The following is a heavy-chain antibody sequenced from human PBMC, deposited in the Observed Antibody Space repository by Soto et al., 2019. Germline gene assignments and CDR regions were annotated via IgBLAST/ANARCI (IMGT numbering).Heavy chain of an antibody. CDR1: GVSISSGGYY. V-gene: IGHV4-31*09. J-gene: IGHJ4*02. CDR2: IHHSGNT. D-gene: IGHD2-21*01. CDR3: AHSPVFCHLDS. Sequence: SETLSLTSTVSGVSISSGGYYWSWFRQHPGKGLEWIGVIHHSGNTNFNPSLKIRVARSVDKSKTQISLRLSSGTAADTAVYCCAHSPVFCHLDSWGQGALVTVPQ.